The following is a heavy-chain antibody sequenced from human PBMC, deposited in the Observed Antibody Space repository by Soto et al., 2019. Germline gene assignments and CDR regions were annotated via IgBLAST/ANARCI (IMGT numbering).Heavy chain of an antibody. CDR2: INHLGRT. Sequence: SETLSLTCAVYGGSFSGYYWSWIRQPPGKGLEWIGEINHLGRTNYNPSLKSRVTISVDRSKNQISLKLSSVTAADTAVYYCARAGDSSGYSDYWGQGTLVTVSS. J-gene: IGHJ4*02. V-gene: IGHV4-34*01. D-gene: IGHD3-22*01. CDR1: GGSFSGYY. CDR3: ARAGDSSGYSDY.